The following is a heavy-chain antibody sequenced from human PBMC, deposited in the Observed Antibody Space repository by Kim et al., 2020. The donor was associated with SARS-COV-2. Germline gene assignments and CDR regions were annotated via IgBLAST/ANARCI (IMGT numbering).Heavy chain of an antibody. CDR2: IDWDDDK. CDR1: GFSLSTRGMC. Sequence: SGPTLVNPTQTLTLTCTFSGFSLSTRGMCVSWIRQPPGKALEWLARIDWDDDKYYRKSLKTRLTISKDTSKNQVVLTMTNMDPVDTATYFCARTHNAGGGTTVTASTGYWFDPWGQGTLVTVSS. CDR3: ARTHNAGGGTTVTASTGYWFDP. J-gene: IGHJ5*02. D-gene: IGHD4-17*01. V-gene: IGHV2-70*11.